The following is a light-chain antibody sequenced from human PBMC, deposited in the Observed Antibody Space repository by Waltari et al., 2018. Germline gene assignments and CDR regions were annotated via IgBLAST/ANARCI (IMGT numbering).Light chain of an antibody. V-gene: IGLV1-40*01. Sequence: HSVLTQPPSVSGAPGPRVTIPCTGGSPTIGAGCDVHCYQQRPGTAPKPLIYGNTNRPAGVPDRFSGSKSGTSASLAITGLQAEDEADYYCQSYDSSLGGSRVFGGGTKLTVL. CDR1: SPTIGAGCD. CDR2: GNT. CDR3: QSYDSSLGGSRV. J-gene: IGLJ3*02.